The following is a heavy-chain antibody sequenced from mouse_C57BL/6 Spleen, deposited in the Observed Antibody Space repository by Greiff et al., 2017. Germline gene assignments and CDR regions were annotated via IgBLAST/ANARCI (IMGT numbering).Heavy chain of an antibody. V-gene: IGHV1-26*01. Sequence: EVKLQQSGPELVKPGASVKISCKASGYTFTDYYMNWVKQSHGKSLEWIGDINPNNGGTSYNQKFKGKATLTVDKSSSTAYMELRSLTSEDSAVYYCAREDDGYSFDYWGQGTTLTVSS. D-gene: IGHD2-3*01. J-gene: IGHJ2*01. CDR2: INPNNGGT. CDR3: AREDDGYSFDY. CDR1: GYTFTDYY.